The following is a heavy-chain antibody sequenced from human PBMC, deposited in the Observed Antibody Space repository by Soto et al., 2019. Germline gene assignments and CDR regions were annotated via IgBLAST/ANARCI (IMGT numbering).Heavy chain of an antibody. CDR1: GGATNSYY. V-gene: IGHV4-4*07. CDR3: ARGQRFSDWFDP. D-gene: IGHD3-3*01. CDR2: IYSSGST. J-gene: IGHJ5*02. Sequence: PSETLSLTCTVSGGATNSYYWTWIRQPAGKGLEWIGRIYSSGSTKYNPSLQSRVTMSLDTSKNQFSLRLTSVTAADTAVYYCARGQRFSDWFDPWGQGTLVPVSS.